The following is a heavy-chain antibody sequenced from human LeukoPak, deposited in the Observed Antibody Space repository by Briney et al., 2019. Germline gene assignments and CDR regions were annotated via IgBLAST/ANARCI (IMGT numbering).Heavy chain of an antibody. D-gene: IGHD2-15*01. Sequence: SETLSLTCAVYGGSFSGYYWSWIRQPPGKGLEWIEEINHSGSTNYNPSLKSRVTISVDTSKNQFSLKLSSVTAADTAVYYCARVSLVVVAATRYYYYGMDVWGQGTTVTVSS. CDR3: ARVSLVVVAATRYYYYGMDV. CDR2: INHSGST. V-gene: IGHV4-34*01. J-gene: IGHJ6*02. CDR1: GGSFSGYY.